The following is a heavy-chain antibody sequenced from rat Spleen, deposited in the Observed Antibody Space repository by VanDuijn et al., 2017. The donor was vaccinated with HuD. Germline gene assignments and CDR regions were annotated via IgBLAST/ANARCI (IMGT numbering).Heavy chain of an antibody. J-gene: IGHJ2*01. V-gene: IGHV5-25*01. CDR3: TRRHYGYTDYFDY. D-gene: IGHD1-9*01. CDR2: INTGGGNT. Sequence: EVQVVESGGGLVQPGRSLKLSCAASGFIFSDYYMAWVRQTPTKGLEWVASINTGGGNTYYRDSVKARFTISRENAKSILSLQMDSLRSDDTATYYCTRRHYGYTDYFDYWGQGVMVTVSS. CDR1: GFIFSDYY.